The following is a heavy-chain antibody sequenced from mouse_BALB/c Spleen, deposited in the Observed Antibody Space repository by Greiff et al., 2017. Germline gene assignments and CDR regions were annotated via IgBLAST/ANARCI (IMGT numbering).Heavy chain of an antibody. CDR3: ARPMITNAMDY. J-gene: IGHJ4*01. V-gene: IGHV5-4*02. Sequence: EVNVVESGGGLVKPGGSLKLSCAASGFTFSDYYMYWVRQTPEKRLEWVATISDGGSYTYYPDSVKGRFTISRDNAKNNLYLQMSSLKSEDTAMYYCARPMITNAMDYWGQGTSVTVSS. CDR2: ISDGGSYT. D-gene: IGHD2-4*01. CDR1: GFTFSDYY.